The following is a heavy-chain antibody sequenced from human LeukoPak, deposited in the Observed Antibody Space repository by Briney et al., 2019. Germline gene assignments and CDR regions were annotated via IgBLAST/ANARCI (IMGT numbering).Heavy chain of an antibody. Sequence: GGSLRLPCAASGFTFSNAWMSWVRQAPGKGLEWVGRIKSKTDGGTTDYAAPVKGRFTISRDDSKNTLYLQMNSLKTEGTAVYYCTTRRRIAVAGTWGSDYWGQGTLVTVSS. CDR1: GFTFSNAW. J-gene: IGHJ4*02. CDR3: TTRRRIAVAGTWGSDY. CDR2: IKSKTDGGTT. V-gene: IGHV3-15*01. D-gene: IGHD6-19*01.